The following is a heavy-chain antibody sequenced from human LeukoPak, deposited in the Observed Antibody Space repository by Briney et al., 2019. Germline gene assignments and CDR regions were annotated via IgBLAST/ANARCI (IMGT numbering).Heavy chain of an antibody. CDR2: IYYTGDT. V-gene: IGHV4-59*08. CDR3: ARHTYARPFDF. D-gene: IGHD6-6*01. J-gene: IGHJ4*02. Sequence: TSSETLSLTCSVSGYSISGSYWSWIRQPPGKGLEWIGYIYYTGDTNSNPSLKSRVIISLDTSKNQVSLRVTSVTAADTAVYYCARHTYARPFDFWGQGTLVTVSS. CDR1: GYSISGSY.